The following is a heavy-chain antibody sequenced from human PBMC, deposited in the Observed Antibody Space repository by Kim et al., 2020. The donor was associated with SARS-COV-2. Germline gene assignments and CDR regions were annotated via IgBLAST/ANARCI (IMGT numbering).Heavy chain of an antibody. CDR1: GYTFTSYA. Sequence: ASVKVSCKASGYTFTSYAMNWVRQAPGQGLEWMGWINTNTGNPTYAQGFTGRFVFSLDTSVSTAYLQISSLKAEDTAVYYCARYPHNGYFDWLLYGRGYFDYWGQGTLVTVSS. D-gene: IGHD3-9*01. J-gene: IGHJ4*02. V-gene: IGHV7-4-1*02. CDR2: INTNTGNP. CDR3: ARYPHNGYFDWLLYGRGYFDY.